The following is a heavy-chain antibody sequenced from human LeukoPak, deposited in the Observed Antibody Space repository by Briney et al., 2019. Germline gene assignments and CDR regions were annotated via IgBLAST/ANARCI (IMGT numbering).Heavy chain of an antibody. CDR2: ISYDGSNK. J-gene: IGHJ4*02. Sequence: PGGSLRLSCAASGFTFSSYGMHWVRQAPGKGLEWVAVISYDGSNKYYADSVKGRFTISRDNSKNTLYLQMNSLRAEDTAVYYCAKNGDSTSTSCYFDYWGQGTLVTVSS. D-gene: IGHD2-2*01. V-gene: IGHV3-30*18. CDR1: GFTFSSYG. CDR3: AKNGDSTSTSCYFDY.